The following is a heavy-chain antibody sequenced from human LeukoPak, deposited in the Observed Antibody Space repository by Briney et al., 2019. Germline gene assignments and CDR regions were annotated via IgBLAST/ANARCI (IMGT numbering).Heavy chain of an antibody. J-gene: IGHJ4*02. CDR2: ITSSSSTI. CDR3: ARVGELDY. Sequence: GGSLRLSCAASGFTFSSYSMNWVRQAPGKGLEWVSYITSSSSTIYYADSVKGRFTISRDNAQNSVYLQMNSLRDEDTAVYYCARVGELDYWGQGTLVTVSS. D-gene: IGHD1-26*01. CDR1: GFTFSSYS. V-gene: IGHV3-48*02.